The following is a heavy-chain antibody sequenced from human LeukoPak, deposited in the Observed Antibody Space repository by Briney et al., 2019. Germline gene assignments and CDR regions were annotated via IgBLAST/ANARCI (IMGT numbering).Heavy chain of an antibody. D-gene: IGHD5-24*01. CDR1: GFTFSSYW. CDR2: IKQDGSEK. CDR3: ARWLQLKRYYFDY. Sequence: PGGSLRLSCAASGFTFSSYWMSWVRQAPGKGLEWVANIKQDGSEKYYVDSVMGRFTISRDNAKNSLYLQMNSLRAEDTAVYYCARWLQLKRYYFDYWGQGTLVTVSS. J-gene: IGHJ4*02. V-gene: IGHV3-7*01.